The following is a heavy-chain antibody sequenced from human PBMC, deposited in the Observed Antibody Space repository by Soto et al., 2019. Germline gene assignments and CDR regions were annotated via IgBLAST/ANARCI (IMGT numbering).Heavy chain of an antibody. CDR1: TDSMDGFY. CDR3: ARDATLRH. V-gene: IGHV4-59*01. Sequence: PSETLSLTCTVSTDSMDGFYWNWIRQPPGKGLEWIGYVDYTGNTNYNPSLRSRVSISMDTSKNQFSLRLSSVIAADTAIYYCARDATLRHWGHGTLVTVSS. CDR2: VDYTGNT. D-gene: IGHD2-15*01. J-gene: IGHJ4*01.